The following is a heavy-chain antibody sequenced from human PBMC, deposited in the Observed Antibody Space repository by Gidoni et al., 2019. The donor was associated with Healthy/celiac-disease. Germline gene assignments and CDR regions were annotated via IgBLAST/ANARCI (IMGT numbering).Heavy chain of an antibody. D-gene: IGHD6-19*01. CDR3: AKDVGYSSGWYFDY. CDR2: SSGSGGST. V-gene: IGHV3-23*01. Sequence: EVQLLESGGGLVQPGGSLRLSCAASGFPFRSYAMSWVRQAPGKGLEWVSASSGSGGSTYYADSVKGRFTISRDNSKNTLYLQMNSLRAEDTAVYYCAKDVGYSSGWYFDYWGQGTLVTVSS. CDR1: GFPFRSYA. J-gene: IGHJ4*02.